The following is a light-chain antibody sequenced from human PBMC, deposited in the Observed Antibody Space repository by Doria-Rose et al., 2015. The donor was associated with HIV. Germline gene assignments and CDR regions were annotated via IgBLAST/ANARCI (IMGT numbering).Light chain of an antibody. Sequence: TQSPGTLSLSPGERATLSCRASQSYSSTYLAWYQRKPGQAPSLLIYDGSTRATGIPDRFSASGSVTDFTLTISRLEPEYYALYYCHQYGTSWTFGQGTKVEI. CDR3: HQYGTSWT. J-gene: IGKJ1*01. CDR1: QSYSSTY. CDR2: DGS. V-gene: IGKV3-20*01.